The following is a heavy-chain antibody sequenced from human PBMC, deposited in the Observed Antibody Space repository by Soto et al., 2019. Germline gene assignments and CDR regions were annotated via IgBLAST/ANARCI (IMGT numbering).Heavy chain of an antibody. D-gene: IGHD6-19*01. CDR2: INAGNGNT. Sequence: QVQLMQSGAEVKKPGASVKVSCKASGYTFSNYGIHWVRQAPGQRLEWMGWINAGNGNTKYSEKFQGRVTITRDTSASTAYMELSSLRSEDTAVYYCARSGYSSGWYHWYFDFWGRGTLVTVSS. CDR1: GYTFSNYG. V-gene: IGHV1-3*01. CDR3: ARSGYSSGWYHWYFDF. J-gene: IGHJ2*01.